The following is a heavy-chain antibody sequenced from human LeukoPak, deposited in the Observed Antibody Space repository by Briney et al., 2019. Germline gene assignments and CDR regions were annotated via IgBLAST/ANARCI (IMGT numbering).Heavy chain of an antibody. CDR2: ISGYNGNT. CDR3: ARDRGNSGNYFRY. CDR1: GYTFNSYG. D-gene: IGHD2/OR15-2a*01. J-gene: IGHJ4*02. Sequence: ASVKVSCKASGYTFNSYGISWVRQAPGQGLEWMGWISGYNGNTKYAQSLQGRAAMTTDTSTSTAYMELTSLTSDDTAVYYCARDRGNSGNYFRYWGQGTLVTVSS. V-gene: IGHV1-18*01.